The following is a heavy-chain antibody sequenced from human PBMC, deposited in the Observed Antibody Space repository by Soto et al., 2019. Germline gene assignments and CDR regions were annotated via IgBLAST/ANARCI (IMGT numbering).Heavy chain of an antibody. CDR2: ISPSSGHI. J-gene: IGHJ6*02. D-gene: IGHD2-15*01. CDR1: GFTFSSCT. V-gene: IGHV3-21*06. CDR3: SGCSGGACHKNYGMDV. Sequence: EVHLVESGGGLVKPGGSLRLSCAVSGFTFSSCTMNWFRQAPGEGLECVSSISPSSGHIYYADSVKGRFTISGDNAKNSLFLQMNSLRGEDTAVYYCSGCSGGACHKNYGMDVWGQGTTVTVSS.